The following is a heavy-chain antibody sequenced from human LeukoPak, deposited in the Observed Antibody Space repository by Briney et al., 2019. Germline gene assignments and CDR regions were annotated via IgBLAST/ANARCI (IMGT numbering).Heavy chain of an antibody. CDR1: EFTFSSYW. V-gene: IGHV3-7*01. Sequence: GGSLRLSCAASEFTFSSYWMSWVRQAPGKGLEWVANIKQDGGQIYYLESVKGRFTVSRDNAKNLVYLQMSSLRAEDTAIYYCARDKTYDYESNGYLDFWGQGTVVTVSS. D-gene: IGHD3-22*01. CDR2: IKQDGGQI. CDR3: ARDKTYDYESNGYLDF. J-gene: IGHJ4*02.